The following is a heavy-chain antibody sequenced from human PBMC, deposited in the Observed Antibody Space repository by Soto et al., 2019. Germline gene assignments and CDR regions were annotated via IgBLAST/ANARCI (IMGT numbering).Heavy chain of an antibody. CDR2: MNPNSGNT. D-gene: IGHD3-22*01. V-gene: IGHV1-8*01. J-gene: IGHJ4*02. CDR1: GYTFTSHD. CDR3: ARDYYDSSGYYSSGDY. Sequence: QVQLVQSGAEIKKPGASVKVSCKASGYTFTSHDINWVRQATGQGLEWMGWMNPNSGNTGYAQKFQGRVTMTRNTSISTVYMELSSLRSEDTAVYYCARDYYDSSGYYSSGDYWGQGTLVTVSS.